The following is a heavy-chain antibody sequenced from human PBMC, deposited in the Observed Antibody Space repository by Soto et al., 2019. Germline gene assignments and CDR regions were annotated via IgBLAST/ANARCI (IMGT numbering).Heavy chain of an antibody. CDR1: GGSISSYY. J-gene: IGHJ5*02. Sequence: QVQLQESGPGLVKPSETLSLTCTVSGGSISSYYWSWIRQPPGKGLEWIGYIYYSRSTNYNPSLKSRVTISVDTSKNQFSLKLSSVTAEDTAVYYCARAKAPLYSSSWYWFDPWGQGTLVTVSS. V-gene: IGHV4-59*08. CDR3: ARAKAPLYSSSWYWFDP. CDR2: IYYSRST. D-gene: IGHD6-13*01.